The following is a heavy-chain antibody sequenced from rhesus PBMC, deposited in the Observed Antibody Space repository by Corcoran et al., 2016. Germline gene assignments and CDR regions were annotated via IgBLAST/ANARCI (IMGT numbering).Heavy chain of an antibody. CDR1: GYSMTSGYY. D-gene: IGHD2-39*01. CDR2: ISGKSGST. CDR3: VRGSAPEN. V-gene: IGHV4-99*02. Sequence: QVQLQESGPGLVQLSETLSLTCAVSGYSMTSGYYLGWIRHSPGQGLEYIGEISGKSGSTHYNHSLRSRVTISKDASKNQFYLKLSSVTAADTAVYYCVRGSAPENWGQGVLVTVSS. J-gene: IGHJ4*01.